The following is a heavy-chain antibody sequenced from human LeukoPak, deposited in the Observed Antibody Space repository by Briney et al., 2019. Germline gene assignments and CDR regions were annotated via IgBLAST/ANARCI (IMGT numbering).Heavy chain of an antibody. CDR3: ARDSSGGYDLDY. V-gene: IGHV3-21*01. CDR2: ISSSSSYI. CDR1: GFTFSSYS. D-gene: IGHD5-12*01. Sequence: EAGGSLRLSCAASGFTFSSYSMNWVRQAPGKGLEWVSSISSSSSYIDYADSVKGRFTISRDNAKNSLYLQMNSLRAEDTAVYYCARDSSGGYDLDYWGQGTLVTVSS. J-gene: IGHJ4*02.